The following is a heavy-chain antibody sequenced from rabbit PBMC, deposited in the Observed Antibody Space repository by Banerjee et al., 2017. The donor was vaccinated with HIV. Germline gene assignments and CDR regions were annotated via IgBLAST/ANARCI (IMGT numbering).Heavy chain of an antibody. J-gene: IGHJ4*01. CDR2: IYTSSGST. CDR1: GFSFSSSYY. V-gene: IGHV1S43*01. CDR3: ARESYSYDDYGDYSSFNL. Sequence: QSLEESGGDLVKPGASLTLTCTASGFSFSSSYYMWWVRQAPGKGLEWIGCIYTSSGSTWYASWVNGRFTISRSTSLNTVDLKMTSLTAADTATYFCARESYSYDDYGDYSSFNLWGPGTLVTVS. D-gene: IGHD2-1*01.